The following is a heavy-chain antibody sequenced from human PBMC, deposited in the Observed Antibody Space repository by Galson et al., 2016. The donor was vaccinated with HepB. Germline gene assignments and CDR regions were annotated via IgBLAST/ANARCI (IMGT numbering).Heavy chain of an antibody. CDR1: TFTFSSFA. CDR2: IGHSGGYI. Sequence: SLRLSCAASTFTFSSFAKSWVRQAPGKGLEWVSSIGHSGGYIYYADSVKGRFTISRDNSNNTLYLQMNSLRAEDTAVYYCARHPDYYDNSGYLDYWGQGTLVTVSS. V-gene: IGHV3-23*01. J-gene: IGHJ4*02. CDR3: ARHPDYYDNSGYLDY. D-gene: IGHD3-22*01.